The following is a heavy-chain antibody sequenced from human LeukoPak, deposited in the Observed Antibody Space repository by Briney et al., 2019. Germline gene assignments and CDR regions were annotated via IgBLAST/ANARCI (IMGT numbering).Heavy chain of an antibody. D-gene: IGHD3-22*01. Sequence: SETLSLTCTVSGGSISSGSYFWSWIRQPAGKGLEWIGRIYTSGTTNYNPSLKSRVTISVGTSKNQFSLKLSSVTAADTAVYYCARQSSYYETSGRIPYAFDIWGQGAMVTVSS. CDR2: IYTSGTT. CDR3: ARQSSYYETSGRIPYAFDI. CDR1: GGSISSGSYF. J-gene: IGHJ3*02. V-gene: IGHV4-61*02.